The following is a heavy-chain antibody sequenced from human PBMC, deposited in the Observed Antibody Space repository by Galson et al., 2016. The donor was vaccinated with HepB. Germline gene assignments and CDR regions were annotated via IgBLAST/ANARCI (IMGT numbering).Heavy chain of an antibody. CDR1: GGSISSRSDY. J-gene: IGHJ5*02. CDR3: ARGLGYCSGGSCFDP. CDR2: VYYSGSS. V-gene: IGHV4-39*01. D-gene: IGHD2-15*01. Sequence: SETLSLTCTVSGGSISSRSDYWGWIRQPPGKGLEWIGSVYYSGSSYYNPSPKSRVTISVDTSKNQFSLKLSSVTAADTAVYYCARGLGYCSGGSCFDPWGQGTLVTVSS.